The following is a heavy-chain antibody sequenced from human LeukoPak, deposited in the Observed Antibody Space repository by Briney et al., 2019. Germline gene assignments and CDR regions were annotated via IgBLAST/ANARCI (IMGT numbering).Heavy chain of an antibody. CDR2: IYTSGST. CDR3: ARDQGCSSTSCYLHYNWFDP. J-gene: IGHJ5*02. CDR1: GGSISSYY. Sequence: SETLSLTCTVSGGSISSYYWSWIRQPAGKGLEWIGRIYTSGSTNYNPSLKSRVTMSVDTSKNQFSLKLSSVTAADTAVYYCARDQGCSSTSCYLHYNWFDPWGQGTLVTVSS. D-gene: IGHD2-2*01. V-gene: IGHV4-4*07.